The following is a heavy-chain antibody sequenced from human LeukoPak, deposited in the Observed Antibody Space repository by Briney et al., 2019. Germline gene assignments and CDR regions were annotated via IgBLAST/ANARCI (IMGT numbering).Heavy chain of an antibody. CDR3: ASRDKGYYYGMDV. V-gene: IGHV3-66*01. CDR2: IYSGGST. CDR1: GFTFSDYF. D-gene: IGHD5-24*01. Sequence: GGSLRLSCAVSGFTFSDYFLDWVRQAPGKGLEWVSLIYSGGSTYYADSVQGRFTISRDNSKNTLYLQMNSLRAGDTAVYYCASRDKGYYYGMDVWGQGTTVTVSS. J-gene: IGHJ6*02.